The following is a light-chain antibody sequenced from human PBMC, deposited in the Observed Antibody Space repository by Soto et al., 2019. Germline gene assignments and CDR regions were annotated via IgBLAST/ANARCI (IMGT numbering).Light chain of an antibody. J-gene: IGKJ1*01. CDR1: QSVSSNF. CDR3: HQYGTSPWT. Sequence: EIVLTQSPGTLSLSPGERATLSCRASQSVSSNFLAWYQQKPGQAPRLLIYGASSRAVGIPDRFSGSGSGTDFTLTSSRLEPEDFAVYSCHQYGTSPWTFGQGTKVEIK. CDR2: GAS. V-gene: IGKV3-20*01.